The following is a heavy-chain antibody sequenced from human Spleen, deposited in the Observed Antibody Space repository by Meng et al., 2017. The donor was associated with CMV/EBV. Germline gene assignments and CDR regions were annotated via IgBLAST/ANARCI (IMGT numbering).Heavy chain of an antibody. CDR1: GFTFSTYA. CDR3: ARDDPDYGSGDDAFDI. Sequence: GESLKISCSASGFTFSTYALHWVRQAPGKGLEWVSVISYDGSNKYYADSVKGRFTISRDNSKSTVYLQMDSLRVEDTAVYYCARDDPDYGSGDDAFDIWGQGTMVTVSS. CDR2: ISYDGSNK. V-gene: IGHV3-30-3*01. D-gene: IGHD3-10*01. J-gene: IGHJ3*02.